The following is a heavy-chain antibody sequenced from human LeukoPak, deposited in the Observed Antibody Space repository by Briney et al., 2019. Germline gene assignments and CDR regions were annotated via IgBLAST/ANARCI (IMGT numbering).Heavy chain of an antibody. D-gene: IGHD5-12*01. Sequence: SETLSLTCTVSGGSISSYYWSWIRQPPGKGLEWIGYIYYSGSTNYNPSLKSRVTISVDTSKNQFSLKLSSVTAADTAVYYCARGTYSGYNPRLDYWGQGTLVTVSS. CDR1: GGSISSYY. CDR2: IYYSGST. CDR3: ARGTYSGYNPRLDY. V-gene: IGHV4-59*08. J-gene: IGHJ4*02.